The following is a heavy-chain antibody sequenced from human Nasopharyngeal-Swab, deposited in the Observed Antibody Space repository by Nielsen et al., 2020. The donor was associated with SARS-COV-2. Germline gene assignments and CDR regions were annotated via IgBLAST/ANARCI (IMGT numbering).Heavy chain of an antibody. CDR3: ARGLSGIVPSPILGLGPYYSYYYMDV. CDR1: GGSFSSYY. J-gene: IGHJ6*03. D-gene: IGHD2-2*01. CDR2: INHGGST. V-gene: IGHV4-34*01. Sequence: GSLRLSCVVYGGSFSSYYWGWIRQPPGKGLEWIAEINHGGSTNYNPSLRSRVTISVDTSKNQFSLRLTSVTAADTAVYYCARGLSGIVPSPILGLGPYYSYYYMDVWGKGTTVTVSS.